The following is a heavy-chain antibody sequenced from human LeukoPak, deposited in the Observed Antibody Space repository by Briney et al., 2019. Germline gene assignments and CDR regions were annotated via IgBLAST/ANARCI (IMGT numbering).Heavy chain of an antibody. J-gene: IGHJ6*03. V-gene: IGHV4-39*01. D-gene: IGHD3-9*01. CDR3: ARHRIYDILTGYYYMDV. CDR2: IYYSGST. CDR1: GGSISSSSYY. Sequence: SETLSLTCTVSGGSISSSSYYWGWIRQPPGKGLEWIGRIYYSGSTYYNPSLKSRVTISVDTSKNQFSLKLSSVTAADTAVYYCARHRIYDILTGYYYMDVWGKGTTVTVSS.